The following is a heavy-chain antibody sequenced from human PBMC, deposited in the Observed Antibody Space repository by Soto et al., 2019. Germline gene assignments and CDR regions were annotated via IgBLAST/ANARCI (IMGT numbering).Heavy chain of an antibody. CDR1: GYTFTSYA. CDR3: ARDHDLEWLPPFVFDP. CDR2: INAGNGNT. Sequence: ASVKVSCKASGYTFTSYAMHWVRQAPGQRLEWMGWINAGNGNTKYSQKFQGRVTITRDTSASTAYMELSSLRSEDTAVYYCARDHDLEWLPPFVFDPWGQGTLVTVSS. V-gene: IGHV1-3*01. D-gene: IGHD3-3*01. J-gene: IGHJ5*02.